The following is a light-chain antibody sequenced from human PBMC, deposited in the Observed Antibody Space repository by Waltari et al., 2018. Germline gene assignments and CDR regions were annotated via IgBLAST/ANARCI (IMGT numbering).Light chain of an antibody. V-gene: IGKV1-5*03. CDR1: RSIGPW. CDR3: QQYYSYSRT. J-gene: IGKJ1*01. CDR2: KAS. Sequence: DIQMTQSPSTLSSSVGDRVTMACRASRSIGPWLTWYRQIPGNAPKFLIYKASSLQSGVPSRFCAIGSGTEFTLTISRLQADDFANYYEQQYYSYSRTFGQGTKVEIK.